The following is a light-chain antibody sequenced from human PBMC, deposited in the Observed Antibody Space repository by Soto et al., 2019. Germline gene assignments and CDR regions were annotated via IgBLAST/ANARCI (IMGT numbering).Light chain of an antibody. J-gene: IGKJ4*01. CDR1: QSVSTN. V-gene: IGKV3-15*01. CDR2: GAS. Sequence: EIVMTQSPATLSVSPGERATLSCRASQSVSTNLAWYQQKPGQPPRLLIYGASARATGIPARFSASGSGTEFTLTISSLQSEDSALYYCQQFNSFPSLTFGGGTKVEIK. CDR3: QQFNSFPSLT.